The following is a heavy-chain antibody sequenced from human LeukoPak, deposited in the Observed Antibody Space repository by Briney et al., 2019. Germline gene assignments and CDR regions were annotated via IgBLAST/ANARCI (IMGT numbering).Heavy chain of an antibody. CDR1: GYTFTGYY. J-gene: IGHJ5*02. Sequence: ASVKVSCKASGYTFTGYYMHWVRQAPGQGLEWMGWINPNSGGTNYAQKFQGRFTMTRDTSISTAYMELSRLRSDDTAVYYCAQNKESNGVWNTFDPWGQGTLVTVSS. CDR3: AQNKESNGVWNTFDP. V-gene: IGHV1-2*02. D-gene: IGHD2-8*01. CDR2: INPNSGGT.